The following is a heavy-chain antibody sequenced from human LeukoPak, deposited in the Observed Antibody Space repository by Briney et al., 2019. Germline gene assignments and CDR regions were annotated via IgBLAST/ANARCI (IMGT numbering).Heavy chain of an antibody. CDR2: IKQDGSEK. V-gene: IGHV3-7*03. D-gene: IGHD2-2*01. CDR1: GFTFSSYW. Sequence: GGSLRLSCAASGFTFSSYWMSWVRRAPGKGLEWVANIKQDGSEKYYVDSVKGRFTISSDNAKNSLYLQMNSLRADDTAVYYCARDRGYCTSTSCPLFDYWGQGTRVTVSS. J-gene: IGHJ4*02. CDR3: ARDRGYCTSTSCPLFDY.